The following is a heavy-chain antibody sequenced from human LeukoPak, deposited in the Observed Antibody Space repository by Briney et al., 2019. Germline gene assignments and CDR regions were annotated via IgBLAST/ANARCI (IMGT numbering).Heavy chain of an antibody. CDR1: GFTFTSYS. V-gene: IGHV3-21*01. J-gene: IGHJ4*02. Sequence: GGSLRLSCAASGFTFTSYSMNWVRLAPGKGLEWVSCISNRSNYIYYADSVKGRFTISRDNAKNSLYLQMNSLRAEVTAVYYCVRDRGRYDSSGYYYEGYFDYWGQGTLVTVSS. D-gene: IGHD3-22*01. CDR3: VRDRGRYDSSGYYYEGYFDY. CDR2: ISNRSNYI.